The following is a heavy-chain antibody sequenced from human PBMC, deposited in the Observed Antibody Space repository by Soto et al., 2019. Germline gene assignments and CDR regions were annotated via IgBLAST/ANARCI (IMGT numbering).Heavy chain of an antibody. J-gene: IGHJ3*01. CDR3: ARVWGGAFDF. CDR2: IYYSGST. CDR1: GGSISSYY. V-gene: IGHV4-59*01. Sequence: QVQLQESGPGLVKPSETLSLTCTVSGGSISSYYWSWIRQPPGKGLEWIGYIYYSGSTNYNPSLKSRVTISVDKSKDQFSLNLRSVTAADTAVYYCARVWGGAFDFWGQGPMVTVSS. D-gene: IGHD3-10*01.